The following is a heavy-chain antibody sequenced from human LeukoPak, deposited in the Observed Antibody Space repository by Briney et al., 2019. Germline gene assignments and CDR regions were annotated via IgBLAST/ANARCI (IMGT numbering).Heavy chain of an antibody. CDR1: GGSISSYY. CDR2: IYYSGST. V-gene: IGHV4-59*08. CDR3: ARSATVTTSPFDL. J-gene: IGHJ2*01. D-gene: IGHD4-17*01. Sequence: SETLSLTCTVSGGSISSYYWSWIRQPPGKGLEWIGYIYYSGSTNYKPSLKSRVTISVDTSKNQFSLKLSSVTAADTAVYYCARSATVTTSPFDLWGRGTLVTVSS.